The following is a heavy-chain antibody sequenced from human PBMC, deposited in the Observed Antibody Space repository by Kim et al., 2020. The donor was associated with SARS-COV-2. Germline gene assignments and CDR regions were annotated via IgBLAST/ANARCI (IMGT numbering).Heavy chain of an antibody. D-gene: IGHD3-22*01. CDR3: ARDSTESNYYDSSGYYGPFDY. V-gene: IGHV3-48*02. J-gene: IGHJ4*02. CDR2: ISSSSSTI. Sequence: GGSLRLSCAASGFTFSSYSMNWVRQAPGKGLEWVSYISSSSSTIYYADSVKGRFTISRDNAKNSLYLQMNSLRDEDTAVYYCARDSTESNYYDSSGYYGPFDYWGQGTLVTVSS. CDR1: GFTFSSYS.